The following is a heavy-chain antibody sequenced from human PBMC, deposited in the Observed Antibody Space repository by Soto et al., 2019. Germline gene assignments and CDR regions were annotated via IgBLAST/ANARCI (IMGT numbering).Heavy chain of an antibody. CDR2: INHSGST. J-gene: IGHJ4*02. V-gene: IGHV4-34*01. D-gene: IGHD3-16*02. CDR1: GGSFSGYY. CDR3: ARGKLSDYVWGSYRYHFDY. Sequence: SETLSLTCTVYGGSFSGYYWSWIRQPPGKGLEWIGEINHSGSTNYNPSLKSRVTISVDTSKNQFSLKLSSVTAADTAVYYCARGKLSDYVWGSYRYHFDYWGQGTVVTVSS.